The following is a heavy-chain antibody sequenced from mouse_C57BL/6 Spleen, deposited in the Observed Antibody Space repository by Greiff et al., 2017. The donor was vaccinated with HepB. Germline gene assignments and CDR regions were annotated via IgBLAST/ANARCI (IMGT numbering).Heavy chain of an antibody. V-gene: IGHV5-16*01. Sequence: EVHLVESEGGLVQPGSSMKLSCTASGFTFSDYYMAWVRQVPEKGLEWVANINYDGSSTYYLDSLKSRFIISRDNAKNILYLQMSSLKSEDTATYYWAMEEWLGWYFDVWGTGTTVTVSS. CDR1: GFTFSDYY. CDR3: AMEEWLGWYFDV. D-gene: IGHD1-3*01. CDR2: INYDGSST. J-gene: IGHJ1*03.